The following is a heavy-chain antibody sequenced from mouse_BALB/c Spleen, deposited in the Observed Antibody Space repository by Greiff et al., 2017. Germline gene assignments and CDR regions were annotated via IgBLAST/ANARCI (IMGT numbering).Heavy chain of an antibody. D-gene: IGHD2-1*01. CDR1: GFTFNSTA. Sequence: EVLLLESGAGLVKPGGSLKLSCAASGFTFNSTAMPWVRQTPEQRLEWVATISSGGSYTYYPDSVKGRVTISRDNAKNTLYLQMSSLKSEDTAMYYCAIHGNDAMDYWGQGTSVTVSS. V-gene: IGHV5-9-3*01. J-gene: IGHJ4*01. CDR3: AIHGNDAMDY. CDR2: ISSGGSYT.